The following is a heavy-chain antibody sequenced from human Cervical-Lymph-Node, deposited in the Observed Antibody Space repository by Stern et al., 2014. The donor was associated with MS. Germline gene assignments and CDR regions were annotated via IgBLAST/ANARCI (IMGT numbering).Heavy chain of an antibody. CDR3: ATLGVTTGDFDP. CDR1: GGTFSSSG. D-gene: IGHD4-17*01. CDR2: IIPILSIT. V-gene: IGHV1-69*09. Sequence: VQLVESGSEVKKPGASVRVSCKASGGTFSSSGISWVRQAPGQGLEWEGRIIPILSITNYAQNFQGRVTITADKSTSTAYMELSSLRSEDTAVYYCATLGVTTGDFDPWGQGTLVTVSS. J-gene: IGHJ5*02.